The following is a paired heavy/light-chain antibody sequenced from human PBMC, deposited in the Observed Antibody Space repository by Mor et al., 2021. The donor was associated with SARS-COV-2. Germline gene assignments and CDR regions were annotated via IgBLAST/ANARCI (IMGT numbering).Heavy chain of an antibody. J-gene: IGHJ4*02. CDR1: GFTFSSSW. D-gene: IGHD1-1*01. Sequence: EVQLVESGGGLVQPGGSLRLSCEASGFTFSSSWMHWFRQAPGKGLVWVSRIDSEGSRIVYADSLKGRFSISRDNAKNTLYLQMNSLRAEDTAVYYCARSPAGRNHFDYWGQGTLVTVSS. V-gene: IGHV3-74*01. CDR2: IDSEGSRI. CDR3: ARSPAGRNHFDY.
Light chain of an antibody. J-gene: IGKJ2*01. CDR3: QQSYSTPYT. V-gene: IGKV4-1*01. Sequence: DIVMTQSPDSLAVSLGERATINCKSSQSVLSSSSNKNSLAWYQQKPGQPPKVLIYWASTRESGVPERFSGSGSGTDFTLTISSLQAEDVAVYYCQQSYSTPYTFGQGTKLEI. CDR1: QSVLSSSSNKNS. CDR2: WAS.